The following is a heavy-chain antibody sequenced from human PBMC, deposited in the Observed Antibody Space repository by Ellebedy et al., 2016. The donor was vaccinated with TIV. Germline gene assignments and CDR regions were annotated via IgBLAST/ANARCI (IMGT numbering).Heavy chain of an antibody. J-gene: IGHJ4*02. V-gene: IGHV5-51*01. D-gene: IGHD2-2*01. CDR3: ARHDQTSQIPDF. Sequence: KVSCKASGYTFDTYWIGWVRQVPGKGLEWMGITYPDDSDSRYSPSFQGQVTISADKSIKTAYLQWDSLKASDTAMYYCARHDQTSQIPDFWGQGTLVAVSS. CDR2: TYPDDSDS. CDR1: GYTFDTYW.